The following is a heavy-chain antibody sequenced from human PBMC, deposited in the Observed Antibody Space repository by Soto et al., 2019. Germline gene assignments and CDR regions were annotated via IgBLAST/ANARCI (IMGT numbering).Heavy chain of an antibody. V-gene: IGHV1-69*02. CDR3: ARSSVAAAGTLGN. Sequence: QVQLVQSGAEVKKSGSSVKVSCKASGGTLNSYTINWVRQAPGHGPEWLGRIIPVLGVANYAQTFQGRVTITADKSTSTVYMELTSLRSEDTAVYYCARSSVAAAGTLGNWGPGTLVTVSS. J-gene: IGHJ4*02. CDR2: IIPVLGVA. CDR1: GGTLNSYT. D-gene: IGHD6-13*01.